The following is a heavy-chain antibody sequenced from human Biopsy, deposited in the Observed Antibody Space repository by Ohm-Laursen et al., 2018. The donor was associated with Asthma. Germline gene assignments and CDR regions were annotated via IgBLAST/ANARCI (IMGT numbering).Heavy chain of an antibody. CDR3: ARGVDRVTGLLDHFDS. Sequence: PSETLSLTCTVSGDSINNFYWSWIRQPPGKGLESIGHVYYSGSTNYNPSLKSRVTISIDASKNQFSLKLTSVTAADTAVYYCARGVDRVTGLLDHFDSWGQGTLVTVSS. J-gene: IGHJ4*02. CDR1: GDSINNFY. V-gene: IGHV4-59*01. CDR2: VYYSGST. D-gene: IGHD2-21*02.